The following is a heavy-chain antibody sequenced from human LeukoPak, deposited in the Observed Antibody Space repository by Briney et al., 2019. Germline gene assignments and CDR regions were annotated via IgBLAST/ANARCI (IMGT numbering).Heavy chain of an antibody. CDR1: GFTFSSYE. V-gene: IGHV3-48*03. Sequence: GGSLRLSCAASGFTFSSYEMNWVRQAPGKGLEWVSYISSSGSTIYYADSVKGRFTISRDNSKNTLYLQMNSLRAEDTAVYYCAKDRRYYGSGSYYKTKYYFDYWGQGTLVTVSS. D-gene: IGHD3-10*01. J-gene: IGHJ4*02. CDR3: AKDRRYYGSGSYYKTKYYFDY. CDR2: ISSSGSTI.